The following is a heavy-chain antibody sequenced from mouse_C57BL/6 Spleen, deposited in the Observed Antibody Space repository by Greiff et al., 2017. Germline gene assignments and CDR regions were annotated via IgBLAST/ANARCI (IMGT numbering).Heavy chain of an antibody. Sequence: VQLVESGAELVRPGASVTLSCKASGYTFTDYEMHWVKQTPVHGLEWIGAIDPETGGTAYNQKFKGKAILTADKSSSTAYMELRSLTSEDSAVYYCTRDRDYDYWGQGTTLTVSS. D-gene: IGHD2-4*01. J-gene: IGHJ2*01. CDR1: GYTFTDYE. CDR2: IDPETGGT. V-gene: IGHV1-15*01. CDR3: TRDRDYDY.